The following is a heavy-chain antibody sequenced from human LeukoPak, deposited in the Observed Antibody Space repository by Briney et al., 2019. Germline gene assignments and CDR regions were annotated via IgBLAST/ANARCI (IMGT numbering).Heavy chain of an antibody. CDR3: ARDPVLRYFDWPTYYYYMDV. V-gene: IGHV3-21*01. D-gene: IGHD3-9*01. Sequence: PSETLSLTCAVYGGSFSGYYWSWIRQPPGKGLEWVSSISSSSSYIYYADSVKGRFTISRDNAKNSLYLQMNSLRAEDTAVYYCARDPVLRYFDWPTYYYYMDVWGKGTTVTISS. CDR2: ISSSSSYI. J-gene: IGHJ6*03. CDR1: GGSFSGYY.